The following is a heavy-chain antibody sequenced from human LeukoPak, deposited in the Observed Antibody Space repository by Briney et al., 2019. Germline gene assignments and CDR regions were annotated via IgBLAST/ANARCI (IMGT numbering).Heavy chain of an antibody. D-gene: IGHD2-15*01. CDR2: IKSKTDGGTT. CDR1: GFTFSDAW. J-gene: IGHJ4*02. V-gene: IGHV3-15*01. CDR3: TADMPASSRASGY. Sequence: PGGSLRLSCAASGFTFSDAWMSWVRQAPGMGLEWVGSIKSKTDGGTTDYAAPVKGRFTISRDDSKTTLYLQINSLKTEDTAVYYCTADMPASSRASGYWGQGTLVTVSS.